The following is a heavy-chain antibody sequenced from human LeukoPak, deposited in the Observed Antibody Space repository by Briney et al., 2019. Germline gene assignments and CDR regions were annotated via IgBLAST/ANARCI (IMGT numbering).Heavy chain of an antibody. V-gene: IGHV4-34*01. CDR3: ATRGYSYGYWGLYFDY. D-gene: IGHD5-18*01. Sequence: PSETLSLTCAVHVGSFSGYYWSWIRQPPGKGLEWIGEINHSGSTNYNPSLKSRVTISVDTSKNQFSLKLSSVTAADTAVYYCATRGYSYGYWGLYFDYWGQGTLVTVSS. CDR2: INHSGST. J-gene: IGHJ4*02. CDR1: VGSFSGYY.